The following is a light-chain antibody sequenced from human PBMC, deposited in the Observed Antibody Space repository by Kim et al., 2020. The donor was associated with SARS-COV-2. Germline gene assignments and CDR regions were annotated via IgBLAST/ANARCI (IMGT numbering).Light chain of an antibody. CDR2: EVS. CDR3: CSYAGSSTLV. V-gene: IGLV2-23*02. CDR1: SSDVGSYNL. J-gene: IGLJ3*02. Sequence: QSALTQPASVSGSPGQSITFSCTGTSSDVGSYNLVSWYQQHPGKAHKLMIYEVSKRPSGVSNRFSGSKSGNTASLTISGLQAEDEADYYCCSYAGSSTLVFGGGTQLTVL.